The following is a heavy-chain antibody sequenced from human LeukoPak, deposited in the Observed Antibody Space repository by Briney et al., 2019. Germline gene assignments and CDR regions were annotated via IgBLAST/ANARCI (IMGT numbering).Heavy chain of an antibody. CDR1: GFTFSSYS. CDR2: ISSSSSTI. Sequence: PGGSLRLSCAASGFTFSSYSMNWVRQAPGKGLEWVSYISSSSSTIYYADSVKGRFTISRDNAKNSLYLQMNSLRAEDTAVYYCARENDYFDYWGQGTLVTVSS. J-gene: IGHJ4*02. CDR3: ARENDYFDY. V-gene: IGHV3-48*04.